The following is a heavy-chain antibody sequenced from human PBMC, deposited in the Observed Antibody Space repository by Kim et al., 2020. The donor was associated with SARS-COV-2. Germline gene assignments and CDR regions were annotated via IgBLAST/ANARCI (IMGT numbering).Heavy chain of an antibody. V-gene: IGHV4-59*13. CDR2: IYYSGST. J-gene: IGHJ6*02. D-gene: IGHD5-12*01. CDR1: GGSISSYY. CDR3: ARDSPHSGYDSYYYYYGMDV. Sequence: SETLSLTCTVSGGSISSYYWSWIRQPPGKGLEWIGYIYYSGSTNYNPSLKSRVTISVDTSKNQFSLKLSSVTAADTAVYYCARDSPHSGYDSYYYYYGMDVWGQGTTVTVSS.